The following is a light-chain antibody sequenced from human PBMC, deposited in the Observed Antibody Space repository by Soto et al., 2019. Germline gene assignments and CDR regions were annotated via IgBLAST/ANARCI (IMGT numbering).Light chain of an antibody. CDR3: QQVDSYPRT. J-gene: IGKJ3*01. V-gene: IGKV1-9*01. CDR1: QAIGSY. Sequence: IQLTQSPSSLSASVADTVTITCRASQAIGSYFAWYQQRPSTAPKLLIYSASTLHSGVPSRVSGSGSGTDFTLTISSLQPEDFASYSCQQVDSYPRTFGPGTTVEIK. CDR2: SAS.